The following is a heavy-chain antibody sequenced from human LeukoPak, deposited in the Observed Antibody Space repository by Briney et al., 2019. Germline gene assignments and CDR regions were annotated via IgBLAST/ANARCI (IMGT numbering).Heavy chain of an antibody. CDR2: ISYSGSN. CDR1: GGSISSYY. Sequence: SETVSLTCTVCGGSISSYYWSGLRQPPGKGLEGIGYISYSGSNNYTPSLKSRITISVHTSKNQFSLKLSSVTAAHTAVYYCAREGCSGGACFWGYFHYWGQGPLVTVSS. J-gene: IGHJ4*02. D-gene: IGHD2-15*01. CDR3: AREGCSGGACFWGYFHY. V-gene: IGHV4-59*01.